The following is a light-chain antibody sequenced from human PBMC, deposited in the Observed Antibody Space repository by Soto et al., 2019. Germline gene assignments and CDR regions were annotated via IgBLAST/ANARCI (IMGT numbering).Light chain of an antibody. CDR2: LNV. J-gene: IGLJ1*01. CDR3: QSYDSSLSGYV. Sequence: QSVLTQPPSVSGVPGQRVIISCTGSSSNFGAGYDVNWYQQLPGTAPKLLIYLNVNRPSGVPDRFSGSKSATSASLAISGLQAEDEAEYYCQSYDSSLSGYVFGTGTKVTVL. CDR1: SSNFGAGYD. V-gene: IGLV1-40*01.